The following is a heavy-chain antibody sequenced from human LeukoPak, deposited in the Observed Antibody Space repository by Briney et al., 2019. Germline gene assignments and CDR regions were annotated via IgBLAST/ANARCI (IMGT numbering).Heavy chain of an antibody. CDR1: GFTFSSYA. J-gene: IGHJ4*02. CDR3: ARRSSGWYGIGYFDY. Sequence: GGSLRLSCAASGFTFSSYAMSWVRQAPGKGLEWVSAISGSGGSTYYAGSVKGRFTISRDNSKNTLYLQMGSLRAEDMAVYYCARRSSGWYGIGYFDYWGQGTLVTVSS. D-gene: IGHD6-19*01. V-gene: IGHV3-23*01. CDR2: ISGSGGST.